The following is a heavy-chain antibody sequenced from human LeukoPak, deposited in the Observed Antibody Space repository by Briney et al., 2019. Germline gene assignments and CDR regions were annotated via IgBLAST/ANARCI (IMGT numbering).Heavy chain of an antibody. CDR2: ISAYKGNT. D-gene: IGHD3-22*01. J-gene: IGHJ3*02. CDR3: ARVDPNYYDSSGYWWGAFDI. CDR1: GYTFTSYG. Sequence: ASVKVSCKASGYTFTSYGISWVRQAPGQGVEWMGWISAYKGNTNFAQKLQGRVTMTTDTSTSTAYMELRSLRSDDTAVYYCARVDPNYYDSSGYWWGAFDIWGQGTMVTVSS. V-gene: IGHV1-18*01.